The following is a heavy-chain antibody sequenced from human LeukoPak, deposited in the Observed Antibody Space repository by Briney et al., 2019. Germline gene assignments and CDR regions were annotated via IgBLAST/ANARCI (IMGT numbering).Heavy chain of an antibody. Sequence: GGSLRLSCTASGFTFGSYALSWVRQAPGKGLEWVSAISGSGGSTYYADSVKGRFTISRDNSKNTLYLQMNSLRVEDTAVYYCANGYYGGYFDYWGQGTLVTVSS. CDR2: ISGSGGST. J-gene: IGHJ4*02. CDR3: ANGYYGGYFDY. D-gene: IGHD2/OR15-2a*01. V-gene: IGHV3-23*01. CDR1: GFTFGSYA.